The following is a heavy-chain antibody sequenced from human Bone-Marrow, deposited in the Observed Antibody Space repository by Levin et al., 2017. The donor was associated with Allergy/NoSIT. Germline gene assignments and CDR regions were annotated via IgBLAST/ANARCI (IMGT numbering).Heavy chain of an antibody. CDR3: AKETLTTVTFDY. D-gene: IGHD4-17*01. CDR2: ITGSGGST. CDR1: GFTFSTYG. J-gene: IGHJ4*02. V-gene: IGHV3-23*01. Sequence: PGGSLRLSCTASGFTFSTYGMSWVRQAPGKGLEWVSAITGSGGSTYYADSVKGRFTISRDNSKNTLFLQMNSLRAEDTAVYYCAKETLTTVTFDYWGQGTLVTVSS.